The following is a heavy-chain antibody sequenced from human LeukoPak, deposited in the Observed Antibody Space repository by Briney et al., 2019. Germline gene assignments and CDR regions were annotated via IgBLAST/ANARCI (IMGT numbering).Heavy chain of an antibody. CDR1: GGSISSSTYY. Sequence: SETLSLTCSVSGGSISSSTYYWGWIRQPPGKGLEWIGTIYYSGSTYYNPSLKSRVTISVDTSKNEFSLKLSSVTAADTAVYYCARQQSIIIAGRGQWPQYFDLWGRGTLVTVSS. V-gene: IGHV4-39*01. J-gene: IGHJ2*01. CDR3: ARQQSIIIAGRGQWPQYFDL. D-gene: IGHD6-13*01. CDR2: IYYSGST.